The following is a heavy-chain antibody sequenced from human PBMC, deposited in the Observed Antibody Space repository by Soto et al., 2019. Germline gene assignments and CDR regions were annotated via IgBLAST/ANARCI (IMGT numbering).Heavy chain of an antibody. J-gene: IGHJ6*03. CDR3: ARVRQDDFWIGYSRYYYYYMDV. CDR1: GYTFTSYG. CDR2: ISAYNGNT. D-gene: IGHD3-3*01. V-gene: IGHV1-18*01. Sequence: QVQLVQSGAEVKKPGASVKVSCKASGYTFTSYGISWVRQAPGQGLEWMGWISAYNGNTNYAQKLQDRVTMTTDTSTSTAYMELRSLRSDDTAVYYCARVRQDDFWIGYSRYYYYYMDVWGKGTTVTVSS.